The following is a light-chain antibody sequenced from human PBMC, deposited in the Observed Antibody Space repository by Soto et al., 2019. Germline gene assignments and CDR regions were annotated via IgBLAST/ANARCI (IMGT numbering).Light chain of an antibody. Sequence: EIVMTQSPATLSLSPGERAALSCRASQSINSDLAWYQQKPCQPPRLLIYVASTRATGFPGRFTGSESGSSITTTKSALKPAHLAVYETKPGQNLFLSFDKGT. CDR1: QSINSD. J-gene: IGKJ2*01. CDR2: VAS. CDR3: KPGQNLFLS. V-gene: IGKV3-15*01.